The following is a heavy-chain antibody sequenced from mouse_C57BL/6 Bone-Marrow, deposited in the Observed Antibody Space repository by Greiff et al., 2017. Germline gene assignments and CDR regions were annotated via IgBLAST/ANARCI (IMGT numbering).Heavy chain of an antibody. Sequence: QVQLQQPGAELVKPGASVKLSCKASGYTFTSYWMQWVKQRPGQGLEWIGEIDPSDSYTNYNQKFKGKATLTVDTSSSTAYVQLSSLTSEDAAVYCCALYYGNYWGQGPTLTVSS. CDR3: ALYYGNY. J-gene: IGHJ2*01. CDR2: IDPSDSYT. CDR1: GYTFTSYW. V-gene: IGHV1-50*01. D-gene: IGHD2-1*01.